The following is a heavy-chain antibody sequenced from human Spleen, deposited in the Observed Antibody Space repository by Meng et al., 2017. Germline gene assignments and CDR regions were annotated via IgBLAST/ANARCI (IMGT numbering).Heavy chain of an antibody. CDR3: ARGPTTMAHDFDY. J-gene: IGHJ4*02. Sequence: QVPLQQLGAGLLKPSETLSLTCVGSGGSFSYYYWSWIRQPPGKGLEWIGEINHSGSTNYNPSLESRATISVDTSQNNLSLKLSSVTAADSAVYYCARGPTTMAHDFDYWGQGTLVTVSS. CDR2: INHSGST. D-gene: IGHD4-11*01. V-gene: IGHV4-34*01. CDR1: GGSFSYYY.